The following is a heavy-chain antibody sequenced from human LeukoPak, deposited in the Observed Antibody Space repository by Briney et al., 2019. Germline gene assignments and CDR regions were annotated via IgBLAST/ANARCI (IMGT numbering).Heavy chain of an antibody. CDR2: IKQDGSEK. V-gene: IGHV3-7*01. Sequence: GGSLRLSCAASGFTFSSYWMSWVRQAPGKGLEWVANIKQDGSEKYYVDSVKGRSTISRDNAKNSLYLQMNSLRAEDTAVYYCAREPLSLKGILWFGDWGQGTLVTVSS. D-gene: IGHD3-10*01. J-gene: IGHJ4*02. CDR1: GFTFSSYW. CDR3: AREPLSLKGILWFGD.